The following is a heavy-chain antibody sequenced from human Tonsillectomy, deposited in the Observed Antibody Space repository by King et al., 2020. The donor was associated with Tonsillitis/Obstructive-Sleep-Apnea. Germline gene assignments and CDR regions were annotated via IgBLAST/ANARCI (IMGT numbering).Heavy chain of an antibody. V-gene: IGHV4-59*01. CDR1: GGSISSYY. J-gene: IGHJ6*03. D-gene: IGHD3-3*01. CDR2: IYYSGST. CDR3: ARGFSYYYYYMDV. Sequence: VQLQESGPGLVKPSETLSLTCTVSGGSISSYYWSWIRQPPGKGLEGMGYIYYSGSTNYNPSLMSRVTISVDTSKNQFSLKLSSVTAADTAVYYCARGFSYYYYYMDVWGKGTTVTVSS.